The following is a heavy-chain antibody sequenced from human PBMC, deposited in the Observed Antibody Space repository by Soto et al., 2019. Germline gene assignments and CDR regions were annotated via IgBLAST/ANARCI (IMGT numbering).Heavy chain of an antibody. Sequence: SVKVSCKASGGTFSNYAISWVRQAPGQGLEWVGGIIPMFGTSNYAQNFQGRDSITADESTSTAYMELSSLRSEDTAVYYCARGVRTGFYGMDVWCQGTTVTVSS. CDR3: ARGVRTGFYGMDV. CDR1: GGTFSNYA. J-gene: IGHJ6*02. D-gene: IGHD3-10*01. V-gene: IGHV1-69*13. CDR2: IIPMFGTS.